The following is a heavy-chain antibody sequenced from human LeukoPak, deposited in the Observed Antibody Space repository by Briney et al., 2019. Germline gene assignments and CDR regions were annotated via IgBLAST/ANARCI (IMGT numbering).Heavy chain of an antibody. CDR2: ITSDASST. Sequence: GGSLRLSCAASGFTFSNYWMHWVRRAPGKGLVWVSRITSDASSTSYADSVKGRFTISRDNAKNTLYQRMNSLRAEDTAAYYCAREFEGQEAGAYGSGSYDVFDIWGQGTMVTVSS. D-gene: IGHD3-10*01. CDR1: GFTFSNYW. J-gene: IGHJ3*02. V-gene: IGHV3-74*01. CDR3: AREFEGQEAGAYGSGSYDVFDI.